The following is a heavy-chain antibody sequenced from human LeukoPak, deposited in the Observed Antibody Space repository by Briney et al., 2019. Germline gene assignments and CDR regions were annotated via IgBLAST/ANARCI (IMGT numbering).Heavy chain of an antibody. CDR1: GFTFSSYA. CDR3: ARPREAGSSSGWYFDK. D-gene: IGHD6-19*01. J-gene: IGHJ4*02. CDR2: MSHDGSVK. Sequence: GGSLRLSCAASGFTFSSYAMHWVRQAPGKGLEWVAVMSHDGSVKIYADSVQGRFTISRDNFKNTLYLQLSSLRAEDTAVYHCARPREAGSSSGWYFDKWGQGTLVTVSS. V-gene: IGHV3-30-3*01.